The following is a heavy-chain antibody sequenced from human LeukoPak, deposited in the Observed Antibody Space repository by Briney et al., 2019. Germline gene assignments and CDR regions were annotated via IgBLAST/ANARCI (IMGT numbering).Heavy chain of an antibody. V-gene: IGHV1-2*02. CDR2: INPNSGDT. Sequence: GASVKVSCKASGYTFTGYYMQWLRQAPGQGLQWMGWINPNSGDTNFAQKFQGRLTMARDTSISTAYMELSRLRSDDTALYYCALTGDFTHYVFDIWGQGTMVTVSS. J-gene: IGHJ3*02. D-gene: IGHD7-27*01. CDR3: ALTGDFTHYVFDI. CDR1: GYTFTGYY.